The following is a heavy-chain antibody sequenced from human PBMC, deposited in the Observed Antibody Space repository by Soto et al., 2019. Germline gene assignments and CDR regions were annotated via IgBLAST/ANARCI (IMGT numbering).Heavy chain of an antibody. CDR1: GFTFSEYY. CDR3: ARDAYYYDSSGYSAPAFDI. CDR2: ISSSGSTI. J-gene: IGHJ3*02. D-gene: IGHD3-22*01. Sequence: GGSLRLSCAASGFTFSEYYMSWIRQAPGKGLEWVSYISSSGSTIYYADSVKGRFTISRDNAKNSLYLQMNSLRAEDTAVYYCARDAYYYDSSGYSAPAFDIWGQGTMVTVSS. V-gene: IGHV3-11*01.